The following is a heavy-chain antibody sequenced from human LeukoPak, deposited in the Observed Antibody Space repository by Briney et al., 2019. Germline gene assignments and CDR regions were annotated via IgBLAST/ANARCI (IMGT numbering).Heavy chain of an antibody. D-gene: IGHD2-15*01. V-gene: IGHV3-33*01. CDR2: IWYDGSNK. Sequence: PGTSLRLSCAASGFTFSSYGMHWVRQAPGKGLEWVAVIWYDGSNKYYADSVKGRFTISRDNSKNTLYLQMNSLRAEDTAVYYCARDAGYCSGGSCYPGQFDYWGQGTLVTVSS. CDR1: GFTFSSYG. CDR3: ARDAGYCSGGSCYPGQFDY. J-gene: IGHJ4*02.